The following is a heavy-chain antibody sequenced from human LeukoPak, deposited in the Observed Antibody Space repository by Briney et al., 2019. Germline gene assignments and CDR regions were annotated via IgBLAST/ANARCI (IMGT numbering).Heavy chain of an antibody. J-gene: IGHJ4*02. CDR1: GLSFSSYG. D-gene: IGHD3-22*01. CDR3: AREGYYGSSGYKTPDY. V-gene: IGHV3-30*12. CDR2: IQYDGSNK. Sequence: PGGSLRLSCAASGLSFSSYGMHWVRQAPGKGLEWVAFIQYDGSNKFYADSVKGRFTISRDNSKNTLYLQMNSLRAEDTAVHYCAREGYYGSSGYKTPDYWGQGTLVTVSS.